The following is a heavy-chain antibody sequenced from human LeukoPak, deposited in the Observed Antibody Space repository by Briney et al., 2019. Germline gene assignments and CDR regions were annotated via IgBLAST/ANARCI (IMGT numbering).Heavy chain of an antibody. V-gene: IGHV4-4*07. CDR2: IYTSGST. Sequence: SETLSLTCAVSGYSISSYYWSWIRQPAGKGLEWIGRIYTSGSTNYNPSLKSRVTMSVDTSKNQFSLKLSSVTAADTAVYYCARGTLGDFWSGYTPDYAFDIWGQGTMVTVSS. J-gene: IGHJ3*02. D-gene: IGHD3-3*01. CDR1: GYSISSYY. CDR3: ARGTLGDFWSGYTPDYAFDI.